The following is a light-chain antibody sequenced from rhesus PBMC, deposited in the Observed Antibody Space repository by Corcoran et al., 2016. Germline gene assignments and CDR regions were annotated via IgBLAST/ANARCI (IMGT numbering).Light chain of an antibody. CDR1: QDISKY. CDR3: QQHKTYPPT. J-gene: IGKJ1*01. CDR2: GAS. V-gene: IGKV1-33*02. Sequence: DIQMTQSPSSLSASVGDTVTITCQASQDISKYLAWYQQKPGKAPKLLIYGASTLQSGDPSRFSGGGSGTEFTLTISSLQPEDFATYYCQQHKTYPPTFGQGTKVEIK.